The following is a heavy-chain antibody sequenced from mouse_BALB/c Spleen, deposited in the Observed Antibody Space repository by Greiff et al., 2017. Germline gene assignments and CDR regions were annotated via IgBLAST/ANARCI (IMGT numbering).Heavy chain of an antibody. J-gene: IGHJ2*01. CDR3: ARIGRLYYFDY. Sequence: QVQLQQSGAELVRPGTSVKISCKASGYTFTNYWLGWVKQRPGHGLEWIGDIYPGGGYTNYNEKFKGKATLTADTSSSTAYMQLSSLTSEDSAVYFCARIGRLYYFDYWGQGTTLTVS. CDR2: IYPGGGYT. D-gene: IGHD3-1*01. V-gene: IGHV1-63*02. CDR1: GYTFTNYW.